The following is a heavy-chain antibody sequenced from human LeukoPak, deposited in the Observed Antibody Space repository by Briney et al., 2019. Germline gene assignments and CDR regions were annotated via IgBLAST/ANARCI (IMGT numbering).Heavy chain of an antibody. CDR1: GFTFSSYS. D-gene: IGHD4-23*01. CDR3: ARDARDGYGGNPFDY. V-gene: IGHV3-21*04. CDR2: ISSSSSYI. J-gene: IGHJ4*02. Sequence: TGGSLRLSCAASGFTFSSYSMNWVRQAPGKGLEWVSSISSSSSYIYYADSVKGRFTISRDNAKNSLYLQMNSLRAEDTAVYYCARDARDGYGGNPFDYWGQGTLVTVSS.